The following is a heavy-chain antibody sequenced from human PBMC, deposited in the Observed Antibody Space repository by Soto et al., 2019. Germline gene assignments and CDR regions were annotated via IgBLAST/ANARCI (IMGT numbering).Heavy chain of an antibody. D-gene: IGHD6-13*01. V-gene: IGHV3-33*01. J-gene: IGHJ6*02. Sequence: HPGGSLRLSCAASGFTFSSYGMHWVRQAPGKGLEWVAVIWYDGSNKYYADSVKGRFTISRDNSKNTLYLQMNSLRAEDTAVYYCARDRSSWSYYYYGMDVWGQGTTVTVSS. CDR2: IWYDGSNK. CDR3: ARDRSSWSYYYYGMDV. CDR1: GFTFSSYG.